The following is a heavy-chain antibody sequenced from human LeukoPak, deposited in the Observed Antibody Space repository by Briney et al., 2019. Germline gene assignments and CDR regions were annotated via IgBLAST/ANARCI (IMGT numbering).Heavy chain of an antibody. Sequence: SETLSLTCAVYGGSFSGYYWSWIRQPPGKGLEWIGEINHSGSTNYNPSLKSRVTISVDTSKNQFSLKLSSVTAADTAVYYCARLKTYYYDSSGYYYPTPFFDYWGQGTLDTVSS. V-gene: IGHV4-34*01. CDR1: GGSFSGYY. D-gene: IGHD3-22*01. CDR3: ARLKTYYYDSSGYYYPTPFFDY. J-gene: IGHJ4*02. CDR2: INHSGST.